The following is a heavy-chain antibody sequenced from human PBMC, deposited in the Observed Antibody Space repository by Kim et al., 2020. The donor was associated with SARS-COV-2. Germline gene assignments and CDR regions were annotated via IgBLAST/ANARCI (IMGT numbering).Heavy chain of an antibody. J-gene: IGHJ4*02. D-gene: IGHD2-2*01. Sequence: SVKGQFTISRDNAKNSLYQQMNSLRAEDTAVYYCARDGRYCSSTSCYFDYWGQGTLVTVSS. CDR3: ARDGRYCSSTSCYFDY. V-gene: IGHV3-21*01.